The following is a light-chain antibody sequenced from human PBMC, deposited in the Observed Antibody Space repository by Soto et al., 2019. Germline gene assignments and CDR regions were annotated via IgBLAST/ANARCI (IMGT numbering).Light chain of an antibody. J-gene: IGLJ2*01. CDR3: QSYDRSLRSLI. Sequence: QSVLTQPPSVSGAPGQRVTISCTGNSSNIGAGYDVHWYQQFPGPAPKVYIYGNTNRPSGVPDRFSGSKSGTSASLAITGLQAEDEADYYCQSYDRSLRSLIFGGGTKLTVL. CDR2: GNT. V-gene: IGLV1-40*01. CDR1: SSNIGAGYD.